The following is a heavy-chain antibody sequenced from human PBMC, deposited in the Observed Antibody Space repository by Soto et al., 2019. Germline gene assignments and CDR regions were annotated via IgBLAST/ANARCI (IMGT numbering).Heavy chain of an antibody. V-gene: IGHV4-30-2*01. CDR3: ARTVTTGHPYFDY. J-gene: IGHJ4*02. CDR2: IYHSGST. CDR1: GGSISSGGYS. D-gene: IGHD4-17*01. Sequence: QLQLQESDSGLVKPSQTLSLTCAVSGGSISSGGYSWSWIRQPPGKGLEWIGYIYHSGSTYYNPSLKSRVTISVDRSKNQFSLKLSSVTAADTAVYYCARTVTTGHPYFDYWGQGTLVTVSS.